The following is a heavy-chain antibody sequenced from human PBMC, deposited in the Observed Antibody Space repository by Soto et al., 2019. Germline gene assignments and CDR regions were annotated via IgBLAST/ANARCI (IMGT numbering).Heavy chain of an antibody. Sequence: QVQLVESGGGVDQPGRSLRLSCAASGFTFSSYGMHWVRQAPGKGLEWVAVIWYDGSNKYYADSVQGRFTISRDNSKNTLYLQMNSLRAEDTAVYYCARDTLITVMPVVPEGGFDYWGQGTLVAVSS. D-gene: IGHD3-22*01. CDR3: ARDTLITVMPVVPEGGFDY. V-gene: IGHV3-33*01. CDR1: GFTFSSYG. J-gene: IGHJ4*02. CDR2: IWYDGSNK.